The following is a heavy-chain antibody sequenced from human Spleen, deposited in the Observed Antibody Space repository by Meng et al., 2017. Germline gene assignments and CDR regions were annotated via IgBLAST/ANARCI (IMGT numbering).Heavy chain of an antibody. CDR2: MNPNSGNT. Sequence: ASVKVSCKASGYTFTSYDINWVRQATGQGLEWMGWMNPNSGNTGYAQKFQGRVTITRNTSISTAYMELSSLRSEDTAVYYCARDGNFRSDTWFDPWGQGTLVTVSS. CDR3: ARDGNFRSDTWFDP. CDR1: GYTFTSYD. J-gene: IGHJ5*02. V-gene: IGHV1-8*03. D-gene: IGHD1-7*01.